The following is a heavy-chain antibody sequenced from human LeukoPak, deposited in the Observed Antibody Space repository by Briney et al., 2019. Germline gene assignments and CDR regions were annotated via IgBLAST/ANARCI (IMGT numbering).Heavy chain of an antibody. J-gene: IGHJ6*03. CDR1: GCTFTSYD. V-gene: IGHV1-8*01. CDR2: MNPNSGNT. D-gene: IGHD2-2*01. CDR3: ARLSYCSSTSCYYYYYYMDV. Sequence: ASVKVSCKASGCTFTSYDINWVRQATGQGLEWMGWMNPNSGNTGYAQKFQGRVTMTRNTSISTAYMELSSLRSEDTAVYYCARLSYCSSTSCYYYYYYMDVWGEGTTVTISS.